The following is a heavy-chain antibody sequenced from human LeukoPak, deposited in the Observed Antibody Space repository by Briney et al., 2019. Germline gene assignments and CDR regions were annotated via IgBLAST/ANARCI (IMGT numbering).Heavy chain of an antibody. CDR1: GGTFSSYT. V-gene: IGHV1-69*02. Sequence: SVKVSCKAPGGTFSSYTISWVRQAPGQGLEWMGRIIPILGIANYAQKFQGRVTITVDKSTSTAYMELSSLRSEDTAVYYCAYNWNDDYFDYWGQGTLVTVSS. CDR2: IIPILGIA. J-gene: IGHJ4*02. CDR3: AYNWNDDYFDY. D-gene: IGHD1-20*01.